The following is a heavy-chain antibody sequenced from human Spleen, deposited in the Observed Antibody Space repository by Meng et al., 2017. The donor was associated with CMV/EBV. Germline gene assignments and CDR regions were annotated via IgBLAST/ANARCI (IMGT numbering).Heavy chain of an antibody. CDR2: LSYDGSNK. Sequence: SGFTFSNYAMHWVRQAPGKGLEWVAILSYDGSNKYYADSVKGRFTISRDNSKNTLYLQMSSLRAEDTAVYYCARDYFPLRVRWYFDLWGRGTLVTVSS. CDR1: GFTFSNYA. V-gene: IGHV3-30-3*01. D-gene: IGHD3-10*01. J-gene: IGHJ2*01. CDR3: ARDYFPLRVRWYFDL.